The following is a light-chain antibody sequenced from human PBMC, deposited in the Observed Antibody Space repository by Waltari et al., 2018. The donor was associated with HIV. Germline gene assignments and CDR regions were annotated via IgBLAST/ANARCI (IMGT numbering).Light chain of an antibody. CDR1: QSVPANY. CDR3: QQYGSSLFT. V-gene: IGKV3-20*01. Sequence: EMVLTQSPGTLSLSTGERVTLSCRASQSVPANYVAWYQQKPAQAPRLLIYAASSRATGIPDRFSGGGSGTDFTLTINSLEPEDFAVYFCQQYGSSLFTFGPGTKVDLK. J-gene: IGKJ3*01. CDR2: AAS.